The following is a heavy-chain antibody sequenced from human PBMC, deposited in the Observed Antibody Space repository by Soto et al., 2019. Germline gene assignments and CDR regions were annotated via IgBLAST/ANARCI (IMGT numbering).Heavy chain of an antibody. Sequence: LSLTCAVSGGSISSGGYSWSWIRQPPGKGLEWIGYIYHSGSTYYNPSLKSRVTISVDRSKNQFSLKLSSVTAADTAVYYCARASGSYYNWFDPWGQGTLVTVSS. J-gene: IGHJ5*02. CDR3: ARASGSYYNWFDP. D-gene: IGHD1-26*01. CDR2: IYHSGST. CDR1: GGSISSGGYS. V-gene: IGHV4-30-2*01.